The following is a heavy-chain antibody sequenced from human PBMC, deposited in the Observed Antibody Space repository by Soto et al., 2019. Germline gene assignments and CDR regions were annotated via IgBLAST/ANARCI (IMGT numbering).Heavy chain of an antibody. CDR2: ISSSGDSP. V-gene: IGHV3-23*01. J-gene: IGHJ4*02. CDR1: GFTFSNYA. Sequence: EVQLLESGGGLVQPGGSLRLSCAASGFTFSNYAMSWVRQAPGKGLEWVSAISSSGDSPYYADSVKGRFTVSSDNSKNTLYLQMNSLRVEDTAIYYCARNTIPRPHCGGQGTLVTVSS. D-gene: IGHD1-1*01. CDR3: ARNTIPRPHC.